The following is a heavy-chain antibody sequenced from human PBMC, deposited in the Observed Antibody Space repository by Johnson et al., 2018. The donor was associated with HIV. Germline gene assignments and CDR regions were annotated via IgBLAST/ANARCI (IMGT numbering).Heavy chain of an antibody. CDR2: ISGSGGST. V-gene: IGHV3-23*04. J-gene: IGHJ3*02. CDR1: GFTFSSYA. Sequence: VQLVESGGGLVQPGGSLRLSCAASGFTFSSYAMSWVRQVPGKGLEWVSAISGSGGSTYYADSVKGRFTISRDNSKNTLYLQMNSLRTDDTALYYCARDERPDGLDIWGQETMVTVSS. CDR3: ARDERPDGLDI.